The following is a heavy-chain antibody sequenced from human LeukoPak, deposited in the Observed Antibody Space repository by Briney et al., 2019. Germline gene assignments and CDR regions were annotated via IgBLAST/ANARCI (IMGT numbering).Heavy chain of an antibody. Sequence: PGGSLRLSCATSGSTFDDFGMAWVRQVPGKGPEWVSGINWNGETIAYRDSVKGRFTISRDSARRSVYLQMNSLRDEDTALYYCAKEKGANWDPFDYWGWGTLVIVSS. CDR3: AKEKGANWDPFDY. D-gene: IGHD7-27*01. J-gene: IGHJ4*02. V-gene: IGHV3-20*04. CDR1: GSTFDDFG. CDR2: INWNGETI.